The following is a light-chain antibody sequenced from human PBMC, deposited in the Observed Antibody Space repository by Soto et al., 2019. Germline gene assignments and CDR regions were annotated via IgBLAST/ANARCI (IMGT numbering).Light chain of an antibody. J-gene: IGKJ1*01. CDR3: QQYGRSGT. CDR2: ATS. V-gene: IGKV3-20*01. CDR1: QSISRTY. Sequence: ENVLTQSPGTLSLSPGERATLSCRASQSISRTYLAWYQQKPVQAPRLLIYATSSRATGIPDRFSRSGSGTDFTLTISRLEPEDFAVYYCQQYGRSGTFGQGTKVEIK.